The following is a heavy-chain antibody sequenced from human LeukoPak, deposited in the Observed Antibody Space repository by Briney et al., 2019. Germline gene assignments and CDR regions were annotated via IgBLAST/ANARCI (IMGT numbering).Heavy chain of an antibody. CDR3: ARHERCSSINCIYNWFDP. D-gene: IGHD2-2*01. J-gene: IGHJ5*02. Sequence: PSETLSLTCTVSGGSISSGSYYWSWIRQPPGKGLEWIGEINHSGSTNYNPSLKSRVTISVDTSKNQFSLKLSSVIAADTAVYYCARHERCSSINCIYNWFDPWGQGTLVIVSS. CDR1: GGSISSGSYY. CDR2: INHSGST. V-gene: IGHV4-39*01.